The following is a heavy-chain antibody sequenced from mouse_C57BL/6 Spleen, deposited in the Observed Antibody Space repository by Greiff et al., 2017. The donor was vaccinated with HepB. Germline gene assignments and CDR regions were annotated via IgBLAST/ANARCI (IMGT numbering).Heavy chain of an antibody. V-gene: IGHV5-9-1*02. CDR2: ISSGGDYI. CDR3: TRERHQDAMDY. J-gene: IGHJ4*01. Sequence: EVQRVESGEGLVKPGGSLKLSCAASGFTFSSYAMSWVRQTPEKRLEWVAYISSGGDYIYYADTVKGRFTISRDNARNTLYLQMSSLKSEDTAMYYCTRERHQDAMDYWGQGTSVTVSS. D-gene: IGHD3-1*01. CDR1: GFTFSSYA.